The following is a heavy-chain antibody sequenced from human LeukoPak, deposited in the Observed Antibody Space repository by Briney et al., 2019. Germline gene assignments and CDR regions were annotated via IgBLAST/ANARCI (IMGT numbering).Heavy chain of an antibody. CDR1: GGNFNNFA. J-gene: IGHJ6*04. Sequence: SVKVSCKASGGNFNNFAISWVRQAPGQGLEWVGLIIPLSGSTNFAQQFQGRVTITADKSTTTVYLDPHSLRPEDTAVYYCARAPMMTFGGVIVTGRNYYNSGMDVWGRGTTVTVSS. CDR2: IIPLSGST. CDR3: ARAPMMTFGGVIVTGRNYYNSGMDV. V-gene: IGHV1-69*06. D-gene: IGHD3-16*02.